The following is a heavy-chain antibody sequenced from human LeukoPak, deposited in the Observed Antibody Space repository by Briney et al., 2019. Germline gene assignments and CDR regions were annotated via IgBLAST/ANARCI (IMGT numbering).Heavy chain of an antibody. J-gene: IGHJ4*02. Sequence: GGSLRLSCAASGFTFSGYARSWVRQAPGKGLEWVSAISGSGGSTYYADSVQGRFTISRDNSKNTLNLQMNRLRADDTAVYFCAKEYSEYYHDTSGYFGSFAYWGQGTLVTVSS. D-gene: IGHD3-22*01. V-gene: IGHV3-23*01. CDR3: AKEYSEYYHDTSGYFGSFAY. CDR1: GFTFSGYA. CDR2: ISGSGGST.